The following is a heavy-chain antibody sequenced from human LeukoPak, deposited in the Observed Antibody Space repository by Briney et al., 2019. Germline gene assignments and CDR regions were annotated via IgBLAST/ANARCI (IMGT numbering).Heavy chain of an antibody. CDR2: IYYSGST. Sequence: SETLSLTCTVSGGSISSYYWSWIRQPPGKGLEWIGYIYYSGSTNYNPSLKSRVTISVDTSKNQFSLKLSSVTAADTAVYYCARLIGWGKKGRGDGFQSWGQGTLVTVSS. D-gene: IGHD5-24*01. CDR3: ARLIGWGKKGRGDGFQS. J-gene: IGHJ5*02. V-gene: IGHV4-59*12. CDR1: GGSISSYY.